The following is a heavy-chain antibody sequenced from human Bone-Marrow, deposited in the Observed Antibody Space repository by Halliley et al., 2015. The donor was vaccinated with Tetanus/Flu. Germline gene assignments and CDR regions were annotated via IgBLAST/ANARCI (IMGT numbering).Heavy chain of an antibody. Sequence: IGYVFCRGTTNYSPALKSRVPISLDMSKNQFSLNLDSVIAADTATYYCARVTNFNFDYWSGFDYWGQGVLVAVSS. V-gene: IGHV4-59*12. CDR2: VFCRGTT. D-gene: IGHD3-3*01. J-gene: IGHJ4*02. CDR3: ARVTNFNFDYWSGFDY.